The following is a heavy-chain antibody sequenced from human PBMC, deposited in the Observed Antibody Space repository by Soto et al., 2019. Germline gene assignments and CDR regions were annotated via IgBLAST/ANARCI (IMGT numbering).Heavy chain of an antibody. Sequence: GASVKVSCKASGYTFTNYAMHWVRQAPGQGLEWMGWISAYNGNTNYAQKLQGRVTMTTDTSTSTAYMELRSLRSDDTAVYYCATRFLEWLSPDDAFDIWGQGTMVTVSS. CDR1: GYTFTNYA. V-gene: IGHV1-18*01. CDR2: ISAYNGNT. D-gene: IGHD3-3*01. CDR3: ATRFLEWLSPDDAFDI. J-gene: IGHJ3*02.